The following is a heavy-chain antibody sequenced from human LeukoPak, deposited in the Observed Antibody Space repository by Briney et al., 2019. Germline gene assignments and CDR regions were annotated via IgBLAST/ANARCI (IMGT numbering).Heavy chain of an antibody. V-gene: IGHV4-31*03. CDR1: GGSISSGGYY. J-gene: IGHJ6*04. CDR2: IYYSGST. D-gene: IGHD2-15*01. CDR3: AREVGCSGGSCYPYYYYYYGMDV. Sequence: SETLSLTCTVSGGSISSGGYYWSWIRQHPGKGLEWIGYIYYSGSTYYNPSLKSRVTISVDTSKNQFSLKLSSVTAADTAVYYCAREVGCSGGSCYPYYYYYYGMDVWGKGTTVTVSS.